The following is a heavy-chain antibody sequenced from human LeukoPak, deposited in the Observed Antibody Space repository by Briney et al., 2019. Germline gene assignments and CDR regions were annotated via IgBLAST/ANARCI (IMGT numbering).Heavy chain of an antibody. D-gene: IGHD5/OR15-5a*01. J-gene: IGHJ4*02. CDR3: ARDWSAAVYAPFDS. CDR1: RFSFNTFA. Sequence: GGSLRLSCAASRFSFNTFAMHWVRQAPDKGLEWVAVISDDGSKKYHADSVKGRFSISRDNSENTLYLQMESLRNEDTAVYYCARDWSAAVYAPFDSWGQGALVTVSS. CDR2: ISDDGSKK. V-gene: IGHV3-30*04.